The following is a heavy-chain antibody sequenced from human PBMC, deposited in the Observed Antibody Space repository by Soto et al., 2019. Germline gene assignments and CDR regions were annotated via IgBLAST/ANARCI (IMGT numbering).Heavy chain of an antibody. CDR3: AKDQVSGSFEGSYGMDV. CDR2: ISGSGGST. J-gene: IGHJ6*02. V-gene: IGHV3-23*01. CDR1: GFTFSSYA. Sequence: EVQLLESGGGLVQPGGSLRLSCAASGFTFSSYAMSWVRQAPGQGLAWVSAISGSGGSTYYADSVKGRFTISRDNSKNTLYLQMNSLRAEDTAVYYCAKDQVSGSFEGSYGMDVWGQGTTVTVSS. D-gene: IGHD1-26*01.